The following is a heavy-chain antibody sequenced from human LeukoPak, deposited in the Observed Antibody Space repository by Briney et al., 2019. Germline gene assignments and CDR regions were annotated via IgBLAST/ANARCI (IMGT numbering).Heavy chain of an antibody. Sequence: PAGSLRLSCAASGFTFGDYYMSWFRQAPGKGLEWISYISSTGNTIFYADSLKGRFTISRDDAKNSLYLQMNSLRAEDTAVYYCARQSPYYYGSEPYYRIYWAQGTPVTVSS. CDR2: ISSTGNTI. CDR1: GFTFGDYY. D-gene: IGHD3-10*01. V-gene: IGHV3-11*01. J-gene: IGHJ4*02. CDR3: ARQSPYYYGSEPYYRIY.